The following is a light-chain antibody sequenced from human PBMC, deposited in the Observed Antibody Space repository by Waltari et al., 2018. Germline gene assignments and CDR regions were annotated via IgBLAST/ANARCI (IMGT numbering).Light chain of an antibody. CDR3: NSFTLGTALLV. J-gene: IGLJ2*01. V-gene: IGLV2-14*03. Sequence: QSALTQPASVSGSPGQSITISCTGTSSDVGGYKYVSWYQQHPGTAPKLIINDFNNRPSEVSNSSTGSKSANTASLTISGLQAEDEADYYCNSFTLGTALLVFGGGTKLTVL. CDR2: DFN. CDR1: SSDVGGYKY.